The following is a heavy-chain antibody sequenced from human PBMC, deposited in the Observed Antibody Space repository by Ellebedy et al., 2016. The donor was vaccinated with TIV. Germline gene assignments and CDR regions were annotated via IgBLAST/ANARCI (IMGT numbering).Heavy chain of an antibody. CDR3: ARDLSDTAMFSFDY. CDR2: IWYDGSNK. CDR1: GFTFSSYG. J-gene: IGHJ4*02. Sequence: PGGSLRLSCAASGFTFSSYGMHWVRQAPGKGLEWVAVIWYDGSNKYYADSVKGRFTISRDNSKNTLYLQMNSLRAEDTAVYYCARDLSDTAMFSFDYWGQGTLVTVSS. V-gene: IGHV3-33*01. D-gene: IGHD5-18*01.